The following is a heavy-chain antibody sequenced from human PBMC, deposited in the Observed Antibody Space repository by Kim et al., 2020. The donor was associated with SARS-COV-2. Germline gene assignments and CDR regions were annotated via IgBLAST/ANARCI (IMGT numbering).Heavy chain of an antibody. CDR1: GFTFSSYA. Sequence: GGSLRLSCAASGFTFSSYAMSWVRQAPGKGLEWVSAISGSGGSTYYADSVKGRFTISRDNSKNTLYLQMNSLRAEDTAVYYCAKALEPWAYYDILTGHYYYGMDVWGQGTTVTVSS. J-gene: IGHJ6*02. D-gene: IGHD3-9*01. CDR2: ISGSGGST. V-gene: IGHV3-23*01. CDR3: AKALEPWAYYDILTGHYYYGMDV.